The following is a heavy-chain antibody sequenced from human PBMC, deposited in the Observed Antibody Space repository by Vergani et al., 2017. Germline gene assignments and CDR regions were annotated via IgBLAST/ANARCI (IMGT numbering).Heavy chain of an antibody. D-gene: IGHD4-17*01. J-gene: IGHJ4*02. V-gene: IGHV3-23*04. CDR3: AKVAAGYGDYVGAVFDY. Sequence: EVQLVESGGGLVQPGRSLRLSCAASGFTFSSYAMSWVRQAPGKGLEWVSAMSGSGGSTYYVDSVKGRFTISRDNSKNTLYLQMNSLRAEDTAVYYCAKVAAGYGDYVGAVFDYWGQGTLVTVSS. CDR2: MSGSGGST. CDR1: GFTFSSYA.